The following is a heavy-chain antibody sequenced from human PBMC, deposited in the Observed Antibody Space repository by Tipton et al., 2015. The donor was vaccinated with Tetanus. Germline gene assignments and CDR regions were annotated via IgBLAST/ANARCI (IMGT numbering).Heavy chain of an antibody. V-gene: IGHV4-4*02. CDR3: ARGYVPADDYGDYHGRYFDL. D-gene: IGHD4-17*01. CDR1: GGSIDSINW. CDR2: TSDSGYT. Sequence: SLRLSCAVSGGSIDSINWWSWVRQPPGQGLEWIGETSDSGYTNYNPSLKSRVTISVDKSKDQFSLKLDSVTAADTAVYYCARGYVPADDYGDYHGRYFDLWGRGTLVTVSS. J-gene: IGHJ2*01.